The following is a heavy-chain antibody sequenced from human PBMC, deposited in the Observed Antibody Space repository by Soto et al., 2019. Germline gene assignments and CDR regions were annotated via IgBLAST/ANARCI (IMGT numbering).Heavy chain of an antibody. CDR1: GGTFSSYA. J-gene: IGHJ6*02. V-gene: IGHV1-69*01. CDR2: IIPIFGTA. CDR3: ARGDYGSGSMGYYYYGMDV. D-gene: IGHD3-10*01. Sequence: QVQLVQSGAEVKKPGSSVKVSCKASGGTFSSYAISWVRQAPGQGLEWMGGIIPIFGTANYAQKFQGRVTITADESQSTAYMELSSLRSEDTAVYYCARGDYGSGSMGYYYYGMDVWGQGTTVTVS.